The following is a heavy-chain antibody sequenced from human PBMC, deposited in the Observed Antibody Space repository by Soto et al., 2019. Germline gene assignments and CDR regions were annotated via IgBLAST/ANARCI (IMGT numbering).Heavy chain of an antibody. Sequence: QVQLQQWGAGLLKPSETLSLTCAVYGGSFSGYYWSWIRQPPGKGLEWIGEINHSGSTNYNPSLKSRVTISVDTSKNQFSLKLSSVTAADTAVYYCARGLINRRFTDYWGQGTLVTVSS. CDR1: GGSFSGYY. CDR3: ARGLINRRFTDY. J-gene: IGHJ4*02. V-gene: IGHV4-34*01. CDR2: INHSGST.